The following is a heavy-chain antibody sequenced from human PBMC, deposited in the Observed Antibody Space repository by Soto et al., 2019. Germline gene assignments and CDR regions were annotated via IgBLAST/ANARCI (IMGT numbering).Heavy chain of an antibody. CDR3: ARDKITGLFDY. CDR2: INHSGST. CDR1: GASISSSGYY. D-gene: IGHD2-8*02. J-gene: IGHJ4*02. Sequence: SETLSLTCTVSGASISSSGYYWGWIRQPPGTGLEWIGEINHSGSTNYNPSLKSRVTISVDTSKNQFSLKLTSVTAADTAVYYCARDKITGLFDYWGQGTLVTVSS. V-gene: IGHV4-39*07.